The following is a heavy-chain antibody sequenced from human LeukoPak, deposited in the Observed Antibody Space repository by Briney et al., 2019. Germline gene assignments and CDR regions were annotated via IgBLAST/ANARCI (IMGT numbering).Heavy chain of an antibody. D-gene: IGHD2-2*02. CDR2: IYSGGST. Sequence: GGSLRLSCAASGFTVSSNYMSWVRQAPGKGLEWVSVIYSGGSTYYADSVKGRFTISRDNSKNTLYLQMSSLRAEDTAVYYCARDQWARYCSSTSCYIDYWGQGTLVTVSS. J-gene: IGHJ4*02. CDR1: GFTVSSNY. CDR3: ARDQWARYCSSTSCYIDY. V-gene: IGHV3-66*01.